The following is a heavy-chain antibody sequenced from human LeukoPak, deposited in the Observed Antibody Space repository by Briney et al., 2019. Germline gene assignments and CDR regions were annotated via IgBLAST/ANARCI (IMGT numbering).Heavy chain of an antibody. CDR3: AADIVGATYFDY. D-gene: IGHD1-26*01. V-gene: IGHV3-23*01. Sequence: LSGGSLRLSCAASGFTFSSYAMSWVRQAPGKGLEWVSAISGSGGSTYYADSVKGRFTISRDNSKNTLYLQMNSLRAEDTAVYYCAADIVGATYFDYWGQGTLVTVSS. CDR2: ISGSGGST. J-gene: IGHJ4*02. CDR1: GFTFSSYA.